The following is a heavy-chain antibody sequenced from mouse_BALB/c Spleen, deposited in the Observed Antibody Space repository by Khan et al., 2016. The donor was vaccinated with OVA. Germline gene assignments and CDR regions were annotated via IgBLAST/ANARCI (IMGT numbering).Heavy chain of an antibody. J-gene: IGHJ4*01. CDR2: INTYTGEP. Sequence: QIQLLQSGPELKKPGETVKISCKASGHTFTNSGMNWVKQAPGKGLKWMGWINTYTGEPTYADDFNGRFAFSLETSASTAYLQINNLKNEDTATYVCAGPPYCSYAVRNWGQGTTVTVSS. CDR3: AGPPYCSYAVRN. CDR1: GHTFTNSG. V-gene: IGHV9-3-1*01. D-gene: IGHD2-10*01.